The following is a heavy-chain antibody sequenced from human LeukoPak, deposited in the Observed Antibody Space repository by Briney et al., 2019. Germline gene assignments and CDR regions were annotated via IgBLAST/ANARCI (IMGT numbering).Heavy chain of an antibody. CDR3: ARDRQKWEVRTGDAFDI. Sequence: SETLSLTCSVSGYSISSGYYWGWVRQPPGKGLEWIGTIYHSGSTSYNPSLKSRVTISVDTSKNQFSLRLSSVTAADAAMYYCARDRQKWEVRTGDAFDIWGQGTMVTASS. V-gene: IGHV4-38-2*02. J-gene: IGHJ3*02. D-gene: IGHD1-26*01. CDR2: IYHSGST. CDR1: GYSISSGYY.